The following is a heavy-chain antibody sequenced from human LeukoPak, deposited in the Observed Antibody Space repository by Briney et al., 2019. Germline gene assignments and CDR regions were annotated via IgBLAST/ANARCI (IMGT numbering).Heavy chain of an antibody. V-gene: IGHV4-4*09. CDR3: ARYTVVVVAATRYYYMDV. Sequence: SETLSLTCTVSGGSISSYYWSWIRQPPGKGLEWIGYIYTSGSTNYNPSLKGRVTISVDTSKNQFSLKLSSVTAADTAVYYCARYTVVVVAATRYYYMDVWGKGTTVTVSS. D-gene: IGHD2-15*01. J-gene: IGHJ6*03. CDR1: GGSISSYY. CDR2: IYTSGST.